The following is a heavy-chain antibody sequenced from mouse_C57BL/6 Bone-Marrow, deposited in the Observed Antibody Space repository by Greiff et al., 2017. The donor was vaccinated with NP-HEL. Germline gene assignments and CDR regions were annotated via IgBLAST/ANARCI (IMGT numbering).Heavy chain of an antibody. CDR1: GYTFTSYW. Sequence: QVQLQQPGAELVNPGASVKLSCKASGYTFTSYWMHWVKQRPGQGLEWIGMIHPNSGSTNYNEKFKSKATLTVDKSSSTAYMQLSSLTSEDSAVYYCARKENYGNYPYFDYWGQGTTLTVSS. J-gene: IGHJ2*01. CDR3: ARKENYGNYPYFDY. V-gene: IGHV1-64*01. D-gene: IGHD2-1*01. CDR2: IHPNSGST.